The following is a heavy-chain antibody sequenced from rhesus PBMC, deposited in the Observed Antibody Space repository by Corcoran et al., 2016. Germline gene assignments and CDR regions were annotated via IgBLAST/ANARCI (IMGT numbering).Heavy chain of an antibody. CDR2: ISSGGTT. V-gene: IGHV3-103*01. CDR3: TKDLESSYYGDY. Sequence: EVQLVESGGGLAKPGGSLRLSWAASGFTFNNYTMHWVRQAPGKGLEWVSAISSGGTTYYADSVNGRFTISRDNSKNTLSLQMNSLRAEDTAVYYCTKDLESSYYGDYWGQGVLVTVSS. J-gene: IGHJ4*01. CDR1: GFTFNNYT. D-gene: IGHD3-16*01.